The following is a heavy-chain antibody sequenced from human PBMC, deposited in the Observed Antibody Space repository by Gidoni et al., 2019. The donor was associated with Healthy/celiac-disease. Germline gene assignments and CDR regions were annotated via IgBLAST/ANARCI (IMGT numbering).Heavy chain of an antibody. CDR2: IYYSGST. V-gene: IGHV4-39*01. D-gene: IGHD6-13*01. CDR3: ASILAAAGEDP. Sequence: QLQLQESGPGLVKPSETLSLTCTVSGGSISSSSYYWGWIRQPPGKGLEWIGSIYYSGSTYYNPSLKSRVTISVDTSKNQFSLKLSSVTAADTAVYYCASILAAAGEDPWGQGTLVTVSS. CDR1: GGSISSSSYY. J-gene: IGHJ5*02.